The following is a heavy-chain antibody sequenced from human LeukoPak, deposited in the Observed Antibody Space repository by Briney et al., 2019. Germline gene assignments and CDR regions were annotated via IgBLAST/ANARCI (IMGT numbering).Heavy chain of an antibody. V-gene: IGHV1-69*04. Sequence: ASVKVSCKASGGTFSSYAISWVRQAPGQGLEWMGRIIPILGIANYAQKFQGRVTITADKSTSTAYMELSSLRSEDTAVYYCARETSYFTYNDILTGYKNYFDYWGQGTLVTVSS. CDR2: IIPILGIA. CDR1: GGTFSSYA. D-gene: IGHD3-9*01. CDR3: ARETSYFTYNDILTGYKNYFDY. J-gene: IGHJ4*02.